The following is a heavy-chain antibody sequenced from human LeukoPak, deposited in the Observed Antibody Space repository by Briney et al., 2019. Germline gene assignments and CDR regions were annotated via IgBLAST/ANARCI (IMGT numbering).Heavy chain of an antibody. D-gene: IGHD3-10*01. J-gene: IGHJ4*02. CDR3: ARETYYYGSGSYYIDY. CDR1: GFSFSSYA. V-gene: IGHV3-30-3*01. Sequence: GGSLRLSCVASGFSFSSYAMSWVRQAPGKGLEWVAVISYDGSNKYYADSVKGRFTISRDNSKNTLYLQMNSLRAEDTAVYYCARETYYYGSGSYYIDYWGQGTLVTVSS. CDR2: ISYDGSNK.